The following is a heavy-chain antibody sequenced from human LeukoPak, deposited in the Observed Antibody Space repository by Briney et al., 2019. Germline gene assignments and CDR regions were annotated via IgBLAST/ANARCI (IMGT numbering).Heavy chain of an antibody. CDR2: INHSGST. J-gene: IGHJ4*02. CDR1: GGSFSGYY. D-gene: IGHD5-18*01. V-gene: IGHV4-34*01. Sequence: PSETLSLTCAVYGGSFSGYYWSWIRQPPGKGLEWIGEINHSGSTNYNPSLKSQVTISVDTSKNQFSLKLSSVTAVDTAVYYCARGQRGYSYGYVHWGQGTLVTVSS. CDR3: ARGQRGYSYGYVH.